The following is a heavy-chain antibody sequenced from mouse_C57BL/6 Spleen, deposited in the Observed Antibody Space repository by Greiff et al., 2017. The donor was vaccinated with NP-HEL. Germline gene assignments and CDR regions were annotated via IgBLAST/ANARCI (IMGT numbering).Heavy chain of an antibody. Sequence: QVQLQQSGAELVRPGTSVKMSCKASGYTFTNYWIGWAKQRPGHGLEWIGDIYPGGGYTNYNEKFKGKATLTADKSSSTAYMQFSSLTSEDCAIYDCARTWDVDDGYFDVWGTGTTVTVSS. CDR2: IYPGGGYT. V-gene: IGHV1-63*01. J-gene: IGHJ1*03. CDR3: ARTWDVDDGYFDV. CDR1: GYTFTNYW. D-gene: IGHD4-1*01.